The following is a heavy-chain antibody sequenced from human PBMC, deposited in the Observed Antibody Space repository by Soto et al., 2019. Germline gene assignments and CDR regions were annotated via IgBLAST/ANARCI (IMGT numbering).Heavy chain of an antibody. J-gene: IGHJ4*02. CDR2: IYYSGST. D-gene: IGHD6-19*01. CDR3: ARTPTLAWYSSGRYYFDY. CDR1: GGSISSGGYY. V-gene: IGHV4-31*03. Sequence: SETLSLTCTVSGGSISSGGYYWSWIRQHPGKGLEWIRYIYYSGSTYYNPSLKSRVTISVDTSKNQFSLKLSSVTAADTAVYYCARTPTLAWYSSGRYYFDYWGQGTLVTVSS.